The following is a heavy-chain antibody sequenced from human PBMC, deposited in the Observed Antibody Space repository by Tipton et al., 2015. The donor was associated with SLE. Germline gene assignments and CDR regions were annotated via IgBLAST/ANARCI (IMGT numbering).Heavy chain of an antibody. V-gene: IGHV4-61*02. J-gene: IGHJ6*03. CDR1: GGSISSGSYY. Sequence: TLSLTCTVSGGSISSGSYYWCWIWQPAGKGLEWIGRIYTSGSTNYNPSLKSRVTMSIDTSKNQFSLNLSSVTAADTAVYYCARDAGGSLGMESYYYYMDVWGKGTTVTVSS. D-gene: IGHD7-27*01. CDR2: IYTSGST. CDR3: ARDAGGSLGMESYYYYMDV.